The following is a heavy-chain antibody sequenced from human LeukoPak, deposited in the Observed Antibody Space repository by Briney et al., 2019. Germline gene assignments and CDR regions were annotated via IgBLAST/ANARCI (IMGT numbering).Heavy chain of an antibody. V-gene: IGHV4-38-2*01. CDR1: NYSISSGYF. CDR3: ARGPYTNTNYFDP. D-gene: IGHD2-2*02. J-gene: IGHJ5*02. Sequence: SETLSLTCGVSNYSISSGYFWGWPRQSPGKGLEWIGSIPHSGSTYYNPSLESRVTISLDTSKNQFSLKLGSVTAADTAVYFCARGPYTNTNYFDPWGQGTQVTVTS. CDR2: IPHSGST.